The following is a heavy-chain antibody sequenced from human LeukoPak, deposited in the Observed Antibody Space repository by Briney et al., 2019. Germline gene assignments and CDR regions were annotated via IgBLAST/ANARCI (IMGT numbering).Heavy chain of an antibody. J-gene: IGHJ6*02. CDR1: GYTFTSYD. V-gene: IGHV1-8*01. Sequence: ASVKVSCKASGYTFTSYDINWVRQATGQGLEWMGWMNPNSGNTGYAQKFQVRVTMTRNTSISTAYMELSSLRSEDTAVYYCARVLSGYDILTGYYYYYGMDVWGQGTTVTVSS. CDR2: MNPNSGNT. CDR3: ARVLSGYDILTGYYYYYGMDV. D-gene: IGHD3-9*01.